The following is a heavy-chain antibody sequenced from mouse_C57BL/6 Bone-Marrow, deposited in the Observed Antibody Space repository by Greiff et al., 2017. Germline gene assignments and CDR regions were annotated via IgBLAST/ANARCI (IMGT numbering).Heavy chain of an antibody. D-gene: IGHD1-1*01. V-gene: IGHV1-62-2*01. Sequence: VKLMESGAELVKPGASVKLSCKASGYTFTEYTIHWVKQRSGQGLEWIGWFYPGSGSIKYNEKFKDKATLTADKSSSTVYMELSRLTSEDSAVYFCARHEVRLLLPWYFDVWGTGTTVTVSS. CDR3: ARHEVRLLLPWYFDV. J-gene: IGHJ1*03. CDR1: GYTFTEYT. CDR2: FYPGSGSI.